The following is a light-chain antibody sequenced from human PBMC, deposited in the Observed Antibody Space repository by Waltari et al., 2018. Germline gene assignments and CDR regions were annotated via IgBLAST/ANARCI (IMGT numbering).Light chain of an antibody. CDR2: DVS. Sequence: QSALTQPASVSGSPGQSITLSCTGTSSDVGGYHYVSWYQQPPGKAPKLMIYDVSNRPSGVSNRFSGSKSGNTASLTISGLQAEDEADYYCSSYTSSSTLWVFGGGTKLTVL. J-gene: IGLJ3*02. CDR1: SSDVGGYHY. CDR3: SSYTSSSTLWV. V-gene: IGLV2-14*03.